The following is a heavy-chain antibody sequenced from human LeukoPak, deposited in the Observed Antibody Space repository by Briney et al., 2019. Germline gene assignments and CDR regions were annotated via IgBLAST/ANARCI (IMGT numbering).Heavy chain of an antibody. D-gene: IGHD4-17*01. CDR2: IYYSGST. CDR1: GGSISSYY. J-gene: IGHJ5*02. V-gene: IGHV4-59*08. Sequence: SETLSLTCTVSGGSISSYYWSSIRQPPRKGLEWIGYIYYSGSTNYNPSLKSRDTISVDTSKNQFSLKLSSVTAADTAVYYCARLRLLGATVRTFDPWGQGTLVTVSS. CDR3: ARLRLLGATVRTFDP.